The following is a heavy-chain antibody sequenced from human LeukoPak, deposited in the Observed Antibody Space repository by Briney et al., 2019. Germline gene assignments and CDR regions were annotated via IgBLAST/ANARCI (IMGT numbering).Heavy chain of an antibody. CDR1: GGSISSYY. J-gene: IGHJ4*02. V-gene: IGHV4-59*01. CDR3: ARDAHRYSSSWYFGSLVIDY. D-gene: IGHD6-13*01. Sequence: PSETLSLTCTVSGGSISSYYWSWIRQPPGKGLEWIGYIYYSGSTNYNPSLKSRVTISVDTSKNQFSLKLSSVTAADTAVYYCARDAHRYSSSWYFGSLVIDYWGQGTLVTVSS. CDR2: IYYSGST.